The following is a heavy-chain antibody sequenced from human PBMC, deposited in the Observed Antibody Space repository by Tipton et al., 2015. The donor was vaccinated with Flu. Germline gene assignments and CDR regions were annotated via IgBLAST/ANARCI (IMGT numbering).Heavy chain of an antibody. V-gene: IGHV4-39*01. CDR2: MYHTGSA. CDR1: GYSIISSSYS. CDR3: ARRDYSNYVSDPKSWFDP. Sequence: TLSLTCTVSGYSIISSSYSWGWIRQPPGKGLEWIGNMYHTGSAYYNPSLKSRVTISLDTSRNQLSLKLASVTAADTAVYYCARRDYSNYVSDPKSWFDPWGQGIPVTVSS. D-gene: IGHD4-11*01. J-gene: IGHJ5*02.